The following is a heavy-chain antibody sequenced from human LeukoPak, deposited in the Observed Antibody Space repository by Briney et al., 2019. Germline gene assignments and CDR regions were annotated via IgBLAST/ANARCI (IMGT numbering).Heavy chain of an antibody. CDR3: ARVYCSSTSCSFDY. D-gene: IGHD2-2*01. CDR2: ISSSGSTI. J-gene: IGHJ4*02. CDR1: GGSISSSSYY. Sequence: LSLTCTVSGGSISSSSYYWGWIRQPPGKGLEWVSYISSSGSTIYYADSVKGRFTISRDNAKNSLYLQMNSLRAEDTAVYYCARVYCSSTSCSFDYWGQGTLVTVSS. V-gene: IGHV3-11*04.